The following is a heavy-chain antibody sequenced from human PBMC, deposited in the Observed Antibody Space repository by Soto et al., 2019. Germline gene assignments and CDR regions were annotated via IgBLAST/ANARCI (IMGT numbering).Heavy chain of an antibody. CDR1: GGSPSSGCYY. D-gene: IGHD3-22*01. CDR3: AREAYYYDSSGYFSNYFDS. CDR2: IYYTGSA. J-gene: IGHJ4*02. Sequence: SQTLSLTCTVSGGSPSSGCYYWSWIRQHPGKGLGWIGYIYYTGSAYYDPSLKSRLTISVDTSNNKFSLKLSSVTAEDTAVYYCAREAYYYDSSGYFSNYFDSWGQGTLVTVS. V-gene: IGHV4-31*03.